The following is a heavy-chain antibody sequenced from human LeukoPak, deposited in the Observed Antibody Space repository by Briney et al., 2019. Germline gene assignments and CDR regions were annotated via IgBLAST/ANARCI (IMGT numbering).Heavy chain of an antibody. D-gene: IGHD6-6*01. J-gene: IGHJ5*02. V-gene: IGHV4-59*01. Sequence: SETLSLTCTVSGGSISSYYWSWIRQPPGEGLEWIGYIYYSGSTNYNPSLKSRVTISVDTSKNQFSLKLSSVTAAATAVYYCARVVVRNWFDPWGQGTLVTVSS. CDR3: ARVVVRNWFDP. CDR2: IYYSGST. CDR1: GGSISSYY.